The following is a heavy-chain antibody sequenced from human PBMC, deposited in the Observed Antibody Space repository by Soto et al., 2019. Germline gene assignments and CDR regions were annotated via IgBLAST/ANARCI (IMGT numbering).Heavy chain of an antibody. CDR3: ARSGYQNYYYYMDV. CDR1: GFTFSDYY. D-gene: IGHD5-12*01. J-gene: IGHJ6*03. V-gene: IGHV3-11*01. CDR2: ISSSGSTI. Sequence: AGGSLRLSCAASGFTFSDYYMSWIRQAPGKGLEWVSYISSSGSTIYYADSVKGRFTISRDNAKNSLYLQMNSLRAEDTAVYYCARSGYQNYYYYMDVWGKGTTVAVSS.